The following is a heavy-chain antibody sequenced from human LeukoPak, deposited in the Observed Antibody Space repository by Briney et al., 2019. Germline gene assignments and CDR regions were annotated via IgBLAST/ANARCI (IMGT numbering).Heavy chain of an antibody. CDR3: AGKEYIVVVTAIHPMDV. V-gene: IGHV1-2*02. J-gene: IGHJ6*02. CDR2: INPNSGGT. CDR1: GGTFSSYA. Sequence: ASVKVSCKASGGTFSSYAISWVRQAPGQGLEWMGWINPNSGGTNYAQKFQGRVTMTRDTSISTAYMELSRLRSDDTAVYYCAGKEYIVVVTAIHPMDVWGQGTTVTVSS. D-gene: IGHD2-21*02.